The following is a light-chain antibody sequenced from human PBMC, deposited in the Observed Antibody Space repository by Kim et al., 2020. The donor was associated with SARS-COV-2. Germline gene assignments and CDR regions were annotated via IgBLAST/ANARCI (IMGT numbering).Light chain of an antibody. CDR1: QMVSSK. CDR2: GAS. V-gene: IGKV3-15*01. J-gene: IGKJ4*01. Sequence: VSPEDRVTLSCRARQMVSSKLDWYQQKPGQAPRLLIYGASTGATDIPARFSGSGSGTEFTLTISSLQSEDFAVYYCQQYYDWPLTFGGGTKVDIK. CDR3: QQYYDWPLT.